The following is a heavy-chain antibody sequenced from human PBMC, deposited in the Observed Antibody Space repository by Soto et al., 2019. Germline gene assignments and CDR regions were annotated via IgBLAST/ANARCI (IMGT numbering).Heavy chain of an antibody. CDR3: ARVQYYDSSGLLI. CDR2: ISSSSSYI. V-gene: IGHV3-21*01. Sequence: GGSLRLSCAASGFIFSNYNMNWVRQAPGKGLEWVSSISSSSSYIYYADSVKGRFTISRDNAKNSLSLQMNSLRAEDTAVYYCARVQYYDSSGLLIWGQRTMVTVSS. J-gene: IGHJ3*02. D-gene: IGHD3-22*01. CDR1: GFIFSNYN.